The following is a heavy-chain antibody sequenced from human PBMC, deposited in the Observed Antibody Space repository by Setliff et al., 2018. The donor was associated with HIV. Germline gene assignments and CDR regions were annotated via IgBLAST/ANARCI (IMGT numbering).Heavy chain of an antibody. J-gene: IGHJ3*02. CDR2: IYYKGNT. Sequence: SETLSLTCTVSGGSISSHYWGWIRQPPGKGLEWIANIYYKGNTYYNPSLKSRVAISVDTSKNQFSLKLSSMTAADTAVYYCARQAGTVFGVVIDAFDIWGQGTLVTVSS. D-gene: IGHD3-3*01. CDR1: GGSISSHY. V-gene: IGHV4-39*01. CDR3: ARQAGTVFGVVIDAFDI.